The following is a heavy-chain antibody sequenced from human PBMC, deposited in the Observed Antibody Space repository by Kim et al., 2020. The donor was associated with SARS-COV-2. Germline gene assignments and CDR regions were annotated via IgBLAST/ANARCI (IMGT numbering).Heavy chain of an antibody. J-gene: IGHJ4*02. CDR1: GFTLDDYP. CDR2: ISWNSGSI. D-gene: IGHD6-19*01. Sequence: GGSLRLSCAASGFTLDDYPMHWVRQAPGKGLEWVSGISWNSGSIGYADSVKGRFTISRDNAKNSLYLQMNSLRAEDTALYYCAKDIGYSSGCPDYWGQGTLVTVSS. V-gene: IGHV3-9*01. CDR3: AKDIGYSSGCPDY.